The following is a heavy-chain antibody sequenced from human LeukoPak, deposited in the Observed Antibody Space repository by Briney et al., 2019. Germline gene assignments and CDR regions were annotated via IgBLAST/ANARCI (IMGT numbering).Heavy chain of an antibody. CDR1: GFSVRSNP. CDR3: VGVVVTVPAAFDI. D-gene: IGHD2-21*02. Sequence: PGGSLRLSCAASGFSVRSNPMSWVRQAPGKGLEWLSVFYSDGSIYYADSVKGRFSISRDNSKNTLYLQMNSLRAEDTAVYYCVGVVVTVPAAFDIWGQGTMVTVSS. J-gene: IGHJ3*02. V-gene: IGHV3-53*01. CDR2: FYSDGSI.